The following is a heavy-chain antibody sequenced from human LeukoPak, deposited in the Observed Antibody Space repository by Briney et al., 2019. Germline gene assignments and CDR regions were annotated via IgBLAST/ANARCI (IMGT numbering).Heavy chain of an antibody. CDR1: GYTFTGYY. V-gene: IGHV1-46*01. D-gene: IGHD2-2*01. J-gene: IGHJ4*02. CDR2: INPSGGST. Sequence: GASVKVSCKASGYTFTGYYMHWVRQAPGQGLEWMGWINPSGGSTSYAQKFQGRVTMTRDTSTSTVYMELSSLRSEDTAVYYCARDGVVPAAIVKAILDYWGQGTLVTVSS. CDR3: ARDGVVPAAIVKAILDY.